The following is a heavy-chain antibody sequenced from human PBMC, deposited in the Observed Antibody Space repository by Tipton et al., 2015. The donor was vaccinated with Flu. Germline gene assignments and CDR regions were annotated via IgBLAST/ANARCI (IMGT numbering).Heavy chain of an antibody. CDR2: ISYDESNK. J-gene: IGHJ4*02. CDR1: GFTFSSYA. CDR3: ARARDNWNGIDY. V-gene: IGHV3-30-3*01. D-gene: IGHD1-1*01. Sequence: SLRLSCAASGFTFSSYAMHWVRQAPGKGLEWVAVISYDESNKYYADSVKGRFTISRDNSKNTLYLQMNSLRAEDTAVYYCARARDNWNGIDYWGQGTLVTVSS.